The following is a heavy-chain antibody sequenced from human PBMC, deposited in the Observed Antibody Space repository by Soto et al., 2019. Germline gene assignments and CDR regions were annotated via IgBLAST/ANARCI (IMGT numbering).Heavy chain of an antibody. CDR2: IIPIFGTA. CDR3: ARGGYCTNGVCQYWYFYL. Sequence: QVQLGQSGAEVKKPGSSVKVSCKDSGGTFSSYAISWVRQAPGQGLEWMGGIIPIFGTANYAQKFQGRVTITADKSTSPAYMALSSLRSEDTAVYYCARGGYCTNGVCQYWYFYLWGRGTLVTVSS. CDR1: GGTFSSYA. V-gene: IGHV1-69*06. D-gene: IGHD2-8*01. J-gene: IGHJ2*01.